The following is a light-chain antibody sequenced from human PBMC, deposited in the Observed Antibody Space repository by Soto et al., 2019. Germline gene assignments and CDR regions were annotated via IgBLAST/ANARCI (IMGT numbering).Light chain of an antibody. CDR3: QVWDSSTARV. CDR2: RDS. J-gene: IGLJ3*02. V-gene: IGLV3-9*01. Sequence: SYELTQPLSVSVALGQTARITCGGNNIGSKKVHWYHQKPGQAPVLVIYRDSNRPSGIPERFSGSNSGNTATLTISRAQAGDEADYYCQVWDSSTARVFGGGTKLTVL. CDR1: NIGSKK.